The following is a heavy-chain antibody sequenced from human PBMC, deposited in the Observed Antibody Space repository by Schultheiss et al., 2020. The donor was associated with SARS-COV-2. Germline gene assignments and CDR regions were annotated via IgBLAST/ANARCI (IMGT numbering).Heavy chain of an antibody. CDR3: ARAPYYYDSSGYYYSYFQH. J-gene: IGHJ1*01. Sequence: GESLKISCAASGFTFSSYAMSWVRQAPGKGLEWVSAISGSGGSTYYADSVKGRFTISRDNSKNTLYLQMNSLRAEDTAVYYCARAPYYYDSSGYYYSYFQHWGQGTLVTVSS. CDR1: GFTFSSYA. CDR2: ISGSGGST. D-gene: IGHD3-22*01. V-gene: IGHV3-23*01.